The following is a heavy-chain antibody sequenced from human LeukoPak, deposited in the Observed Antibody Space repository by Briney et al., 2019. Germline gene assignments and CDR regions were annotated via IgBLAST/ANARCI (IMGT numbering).Heavy chain of an antibody. CDR3: VRDDDRPDNGLDY. D-gene: IGHD3-22*01. CDR2: INDNGDGT. J-gene: IGHJ4*02. Sequence: GGSLRLSCAASGFTFSSYAMSWVRQAPGKGLKWVSTINDNGDGTYYADSVKGRFTISRDNSKNTLYLQMNSLRAEDTAVYYCVRDDDRPDNGLDYWGQGTLVTVSS. V-gene: IGHV3-23*01. CDR1: GFTFSSYA.